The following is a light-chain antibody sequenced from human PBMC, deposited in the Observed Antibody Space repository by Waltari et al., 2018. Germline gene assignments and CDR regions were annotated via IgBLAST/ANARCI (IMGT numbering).Light chain of an antibody. CDR3: SSYTSSTIPV. Sequence: QSALTPPSSVSGSPGQSITISFPGTSRYVGGYKFVSWYPPPPDKTPKLMLYDVNNRPSGVSNRFSGSKSGNTASLTISSLQAEDEADYYCSSYTSSTIPVFGTGTKVTVL. CDR2: DVN. V-gene: IGLV2-14*03. J-gene: IGLJ1*01. CDR1: SRYVGGYKF.